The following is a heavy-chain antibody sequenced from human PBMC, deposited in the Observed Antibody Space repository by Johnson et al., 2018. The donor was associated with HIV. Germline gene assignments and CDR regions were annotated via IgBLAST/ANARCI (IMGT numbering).Heavy chain of an antibody. CDR1: GYTFSSYA. V-gene: IGHV3-23*04. D-gene: IGHD2-2*01. Sequence: VQLVESGGGLVRRGGSLRLSCAASGYTFSSYAMSWVRQAPGKGLELISAVSGSSGSGGSTYYADSVKGRFTISRDNSKNTLYLQMNSLRAEDTAVYYCARDEERYHAFDIWGQGTMVTVSS. CDR2: VSGSSGSGGST. CDR3: ARDEERYHAFDI. J-gene: IGHJ3*02.